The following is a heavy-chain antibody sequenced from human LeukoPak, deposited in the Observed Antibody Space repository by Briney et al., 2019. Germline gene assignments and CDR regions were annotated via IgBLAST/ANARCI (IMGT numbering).Heavy chain of an antibody. J-gene: IGHJ4*02. D-gene: IGHD2-2*01. CDR1: GFTFSSYA. CDR2: ISGSGGST. V-gene: IGHV3-23*01. CDR3: AKDGCSSTSCYAAFGYYFDY. Sequence: GGSLRLSCAASGFTFSSYAMSWVRQAPGRGLEWVSAISGSGGSTYYADSVKGRFTISRDNSKNTLYLQMNSLRAEDTAVYYCAKDGCSSTSCYAAFGYYFDYWGQGTLVTVSS.